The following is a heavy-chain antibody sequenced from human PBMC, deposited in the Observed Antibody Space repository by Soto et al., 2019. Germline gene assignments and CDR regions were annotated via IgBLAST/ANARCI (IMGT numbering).Heavy chain of an antibody. J-gene: IGHJ4*02. V-gene: IGHV3-33*01. Sequence: QVQLVESGGGVVQPGRSLRLSCAASGFTFSSYGMHWVRQAPGKGLEWVAVIWYDGSNKYYADSVKGRFTISRDNSKNTLYLQMNSLRAEDTAVYYCATLYDSSGDFDYWGQGTLVTVSS. CDR2: IWYDGSNK. CDR3: ATLYDSSGDFDY. D-gene: IGHD3-22*01. CDR1: GFTFSSYG.